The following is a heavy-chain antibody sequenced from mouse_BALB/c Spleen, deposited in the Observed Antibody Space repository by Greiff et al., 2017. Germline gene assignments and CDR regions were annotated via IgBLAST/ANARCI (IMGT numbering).Heavy chain of an antibody. Sequence: EVKLMESGGGLVKPGGSLKLSCAASGFTFSSYAMSWVRQTPEKRLEWVASISSGGSTYYPDSVKGRFTISRDNARNILYLQMSSLRSEDTAMYYCARSRLMDYWGQGTSVTVSS. CDR3: ARSRLMDY. V-gene: IGHV5-6-5*01. CDR2: ISSGGST. CDR1: GFTFSSYA. J-gene: IGHJ4*01. D-gene: IGHD2-4*01.